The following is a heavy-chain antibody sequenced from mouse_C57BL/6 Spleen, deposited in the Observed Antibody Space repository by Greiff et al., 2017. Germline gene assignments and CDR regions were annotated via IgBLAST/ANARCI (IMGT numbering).Heavy chain of an antibody. V-gene: IGHV1-15*01. CDR3: TRSGDYDRGFAY. D-gene: IGHD2-4*01. CDR1: GYTFTDYE. CDR2: IDPETGGT. J-gene: IGHJ3*01. Sequence: QVQLQQSGAELVRPGASVTLSCKASGYTFTDYEMHWVKQTPVHGLEWIGAIDPETGGTAYNQKFKGKAILTADKSSSTAYMELRSLTSEDSAVYYCTRSGDYDRGFAYWGQWTLVTVSA.